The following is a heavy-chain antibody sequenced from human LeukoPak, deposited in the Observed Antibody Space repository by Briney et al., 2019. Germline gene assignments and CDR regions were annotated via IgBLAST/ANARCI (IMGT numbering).Heavy chain of an antibody. CDR2: ISSGGSYI. CDR1: GFTFSTYS. J-gene: IGHJ6*02. Sequence: KPGKSLRLSCAASGFTFSTYSMNWVRQAPGKGLEWVSSISSGGSYIYYADSVKGRFTISRDNAKKSLYLQMNSLKAEDTAVYYCARVFFNQYGMDVWGQGTTVTVPS. V-gene: IGHV3-21*01. D-gene: IGHD3-3*01. CDR3: ARVFFNQYGMDV.